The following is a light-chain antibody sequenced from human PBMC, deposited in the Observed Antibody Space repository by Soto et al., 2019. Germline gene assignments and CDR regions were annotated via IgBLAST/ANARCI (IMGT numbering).Light chain of an antibody. V-gene: IGKV1-5*03. CDR1: QSISNS. CDR3: QQYNSYSPFG. J-gene: IGKJ3*01. Sequence: DIQMTQSPSTLSASVGDRVTITCRASQSISNSLAWYQQKPGKAPKLLIYMASSLESGVPSRFSGSGSGTEFTLTITSLQSDDFATYYCQQYNSYSPFGFGPGNKVAIK. CDR2: MAS.